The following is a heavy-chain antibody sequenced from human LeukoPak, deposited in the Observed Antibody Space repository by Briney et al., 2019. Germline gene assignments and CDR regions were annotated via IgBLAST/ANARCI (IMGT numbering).Heavy chain of an antibody. CDR3: ARLQEDIVVVVAATGAFDI. Sequence: SVKVSCKASGGTFSSYAISWVRQAPGQGLEWMGGIIPIFGTANYAQKVQGRVTITADESTSTAYMELSSLRSEDTAVYYCARLQEDIVVVVAATGAFDIWGQGTMVTVSS. CDR2: IIPIFGTA. V-gene: IGHV1-69*13. J-gene: IGHJ3*02. D-gene: IGHD2-15*01. CDR1: GGTFSSYA.